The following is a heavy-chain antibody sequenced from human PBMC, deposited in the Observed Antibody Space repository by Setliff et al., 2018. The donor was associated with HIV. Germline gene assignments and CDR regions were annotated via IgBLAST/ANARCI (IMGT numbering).Heavy chain of an antibody. D-gene: IGHD2-2*02. V-gene: IGHV3-7*01. Sequence: GGSLRLSCAASGFTFNSYGMHWVRQAPAKGLEWVANISPDGSATYYVDSVKGRFTISRDNVNNAVYLQMNSLRAEDTAIYYCANIRLGSWGQGTLVTVSS. CDR1: GFTFNSYG. CDR2: ISPDGSAT. CDR3: ANIRLGS. J-gene: IGHJ5*02.